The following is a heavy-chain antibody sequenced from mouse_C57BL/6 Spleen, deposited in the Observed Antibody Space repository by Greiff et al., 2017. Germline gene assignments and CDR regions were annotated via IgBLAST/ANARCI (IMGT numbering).Heavy chain of an antibody. CDR1: GYSITSGYY. CDR2: ISYDGSN. Sequence: ESGPGLVKPSQSLSLTCSVTGYSITSGYYWNWIRQFPGNKLEWMGYISYDGSNNYNPSLKNRISITRDTSKNQFFLKLNSVTTEDTATYYCAREGIGYDSAMDYWGQGTSVTVSS. CDR3: AREGIGYDSAMDY. V-gene: IGHV3-6*01. D-gene: IGHD2-2*01. J-gene: IGHJ4*01.